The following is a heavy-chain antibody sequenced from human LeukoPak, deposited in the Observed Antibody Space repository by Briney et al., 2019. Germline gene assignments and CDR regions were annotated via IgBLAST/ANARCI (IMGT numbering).Heavy chain of an antibody. CDR3: ARNHYDSSGYYFRPGWFDP. D-gene: IGHD3-22*01. CDR2: IYPGDSDT. V-gene: IGHV5-51*01. Sequence: PGESLKISCKGSGYSFTSYWIGWVRQMPGKGLEWMGIIYPGDSDTRYSPSFQGQVTISADKSISTAYLQWSSLKASDTAMYYCARNHYDSSGYYFRPGWFDPWGQGTLVTVSS. J-gene: IGHJ5*02. CDR1: GYSFTSYW.